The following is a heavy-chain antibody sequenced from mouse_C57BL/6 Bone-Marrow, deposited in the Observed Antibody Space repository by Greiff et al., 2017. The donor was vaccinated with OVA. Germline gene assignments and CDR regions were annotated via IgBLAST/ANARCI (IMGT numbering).Heavy chain of an antibody. J-gene: IGHJ2*01. V-gene: IGHV1-82*01. CDR1: GYAFSSSW. CDR2: IYPGDGDT. D-gene: IGHD3-2*02. Sequence: QVQLKQSGPELVKPGASVKISCKASGYAFSSSWMNWVKQRPGKGLEWIGRIYPGDGDTNYNGKFKGKATLTADKSSSTAYMQLSSLTSEDSAVYFCARKGAAQALYYFDYWGQGTTLTVSS. CDR3: ARKGAAQALYYFDY.